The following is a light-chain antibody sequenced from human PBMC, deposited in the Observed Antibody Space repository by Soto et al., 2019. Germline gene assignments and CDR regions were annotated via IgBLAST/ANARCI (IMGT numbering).Light chain of an antibody. J-gene: IGKJ3*01. CDR2: GAS. CDR1: QSVSSSY. CDR3: QQYGSSFT. V-gene: IGKV3-20*01. Sequence: EIVLTQSPGTLSLSPGERATLSCRASQSVSSSYLAWYQQKPGQAPRLLIYGASSRATGIPDRFSGSGSGTDFTLTISRLEPEDFAEYYCQQYGSSFTFGPGT.